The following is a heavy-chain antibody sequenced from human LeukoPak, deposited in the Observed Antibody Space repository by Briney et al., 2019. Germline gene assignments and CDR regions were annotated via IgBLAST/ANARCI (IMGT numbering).Heavy chain of an antibody. CDR1: GYTFTSYY. Sequence: ASVNVSCKTSGYTFTSYYVHWVRQAPGQGLEYMGVIYPHSDTTSYAQKFQGRVTMTRDTSTSTVYMELSSLRSEDAAVYYCARGLRYPTSSGWFYYFDYWGQGTLVTVSS. CDR3: ARGLRYPTSSGWFYYFDY. V-gene: IGHV1-46*01. D-gene: IGHD6-19*01. CDR2: IYPHSDTT. J-gene: IGHJ4*02.